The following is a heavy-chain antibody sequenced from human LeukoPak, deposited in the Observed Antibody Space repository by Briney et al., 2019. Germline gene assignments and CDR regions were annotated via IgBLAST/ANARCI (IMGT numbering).Heavy chain of an antibody. CDR2: IYYSGST. D-gene: IGHD1-14*01. Sequence: SETLSLTCTVSGGSISGYYWSWIRQPPGKGLEWIGYIYYSGSTNYNPSLKSRVTISVDTSKNQFSLKLSSVTAADTAVYYCARAAGIQFDYWGQGTLVTVSS. J-gene: IGHJ4*02. CDR3: ARAAGIQFDY. CDR1: GGSISGYY. V-gene: IGHV4-59*01.